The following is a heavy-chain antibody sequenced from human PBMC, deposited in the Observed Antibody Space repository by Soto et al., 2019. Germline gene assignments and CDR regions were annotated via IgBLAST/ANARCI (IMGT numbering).Heavy chain of an antibody. D-gene: IGHD5-12*01. Sequence: SETLCLTCNVSGGPIISPDYYWSWIRQSPGKGLEWIGSIYYSGSTYYNPSLKSRVTISVDTSKNQFSLKLSSVTAADTAVYYCARAARNVDIVATGYAFDIWGQGTMVTVSS. CDR3: ARAARNVDIVATGYAFDI. CDR1: GGPIISPDYY. J-gene: IGHJ3*02. CDR2: IYYSGST. V-gene: IGHV4-39*01.